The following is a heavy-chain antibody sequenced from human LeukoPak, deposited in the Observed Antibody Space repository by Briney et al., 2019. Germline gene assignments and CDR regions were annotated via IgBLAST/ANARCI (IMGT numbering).Heavy chain of an antibody. V-gene: IGHV3-74*01. CDR1: VFTFISYY. Sequence: VGSLRFSRVAPVFTFISYYMHAVRQAPGGGVVCVSRINSDGSSPSSANSVKGRLTISTDKAKNTLYLQINSLRVEDTAVYNCARVDNSGSGDYWGQGTLVTVSS. D-gene: IGHD1-26*01. CDR3: ARVDNSGSGDY. J-gene: IGHJ4*02. CDR2: INSDGSSP.